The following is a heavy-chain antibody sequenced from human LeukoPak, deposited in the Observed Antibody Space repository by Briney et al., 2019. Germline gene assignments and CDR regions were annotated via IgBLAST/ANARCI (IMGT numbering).Heavy chain of an antibody. CDR2: MNPNSGNT. Sequence: GASVKVSCKASGYTFPSHDINWVRQATGQRLEWMGWMNPNSGNTAYAQQFQGRVTMTRDTSINTAYMELSSLTFDDTAVYYCARASTTANWFDPWGQGTLVTVS. CDR3: ARASTTANWFDP. J-gene: IGHJ5*02. CDR1: GYTFPSHD. V-gene: IGHV1-8*01. D-gene: IGHD1-14*01.